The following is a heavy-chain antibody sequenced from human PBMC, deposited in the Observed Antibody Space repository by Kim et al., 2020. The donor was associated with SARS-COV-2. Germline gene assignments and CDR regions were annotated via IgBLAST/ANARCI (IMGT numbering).Heavy chain of an antibody. D-gene: IGHD3-10*01. CDR2: IYSNGNS. V-gene: IGHV4-31*02. J-gene: IGHJ4*02. CDR3: ARGFDGSGELDS. CDR1: GGSISRGGYC. Sequence: SETLSLTCSASGGSISRGGYCWSWIRKHPGRGLEWIGYIYSNGNSHYNPSLRSRAAISVDTTKNQFSLKLRSVSAADTAVYYCARGFDGSGELDSWGQGTLVTVSS.